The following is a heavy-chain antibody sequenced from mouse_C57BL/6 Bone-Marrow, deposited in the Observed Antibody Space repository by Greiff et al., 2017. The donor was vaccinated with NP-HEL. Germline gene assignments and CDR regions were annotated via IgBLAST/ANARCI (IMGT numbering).Heavy chain of an antibody. CDR2: IDPEDGET. CDR1: GFNIKDYY. V-gene: IGHV14-2*01. Sequence: EVQLQQSGAELVKPGASVKLSCTASGFNIKDYYMHWVKQRTEQGLEWIGRIDPEDGETKYAPNVQGKATITADTSSNTAYLELSRLTSADTAVYYSGMGYFDVWGTGTTVTVTS. CDR3: GMGYFDV. J-gene: IGHJ1*03.